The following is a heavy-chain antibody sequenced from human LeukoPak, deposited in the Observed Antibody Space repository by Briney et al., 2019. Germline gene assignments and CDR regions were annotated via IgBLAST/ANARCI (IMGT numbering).Heavy chain of an antibody. CDR2: IYYSGST. D-gene: IGHD5-24*01. CDR1: GGSISSYY. CDR3: ARARRDGYNLGDLFDY. J-gene: IGHJ4*02. Sequence: PSETLSLTCTVSGGSISSYYWSWIRQPPGKGLEWIGYIYYSGSTNYNPSLKSRDTISVDTSKDQFSLKLSSVTAADTAVYYCARARRDGYNLGDLFDYWGQGTLVTVSS. V-gene: IGHV4-59*01.